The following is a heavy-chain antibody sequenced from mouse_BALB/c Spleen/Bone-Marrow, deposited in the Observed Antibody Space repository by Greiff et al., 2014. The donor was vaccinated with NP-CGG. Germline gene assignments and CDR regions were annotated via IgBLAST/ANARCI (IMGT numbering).Heavy chain of an antibody. J-gene: IGHJ4*01. CDR1: GFAFSSYD. V-gene: IGHV5-12-1*01. D-gene: IGHD1-2*01. Sequence: EVQRVESGGGLVKPGGSLKLSCAASGFAFSSYDMSWVRQTPEKRLEWVASISSGGGCTHYPDTVKGRFTVSRDNGKNTLYVQMNRLKSEDTAMYYCARQNYYSSYAMDYWGQGTSVTVSS. CDR3: ARQNYYSSYAMDY. CDR2: ISSGGGCT.